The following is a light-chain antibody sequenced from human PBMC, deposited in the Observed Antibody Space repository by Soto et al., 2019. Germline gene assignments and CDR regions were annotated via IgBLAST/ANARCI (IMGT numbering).Light chain of an antibody. V-gene: IGKV1-5*03. J-gene: IGKJ1*01. Sequence: DIQMTQSPSTLSGSVGDRVTITCRASQTISSWLAWYQQKPGKAPKLLIYKASTLKSGVTSRFSGSGSGTEFTLTIRNLQPDAFATYYYQHYNCYSEAFCQGTKVELK. CDR3: QHYNCYSEA. CDR2: KAS. CDR1: QTISSW.